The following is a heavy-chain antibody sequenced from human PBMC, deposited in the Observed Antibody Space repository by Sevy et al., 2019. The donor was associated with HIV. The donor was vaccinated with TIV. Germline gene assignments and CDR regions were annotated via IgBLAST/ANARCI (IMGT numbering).Heavy chain of an antibody. Sequence: GGSLRLSCIGSGFTFDDYAVSWVRQAPGKGLEWVGFIRSKAYGGTTAYGASLKGRFSISRDYSKNTAYLQLSSLETEDTAVYYCTKNIRDLVPYYYYYMDVWGKGTTVTVSS. CDR1: GFTFDDYA. D-gene: IGHD6-13*01. V-gene: IGHV3-49*04. CDR3: TKNIRDLVPYYYYYMDV. CDR2: IRSKAYGGTT. J-gene: IGHJ6*03.